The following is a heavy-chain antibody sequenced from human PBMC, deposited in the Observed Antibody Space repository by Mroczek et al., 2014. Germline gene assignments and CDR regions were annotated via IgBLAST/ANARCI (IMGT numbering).Heavy chain of an antibody. V-gene: IGHV1-46*03. J-gene: IGHJ6*02. CDR2: INPSGGST. CDR3: ARVDGSGSKTLGYYYYGMDV. CDR1: GYTFTSYY. Sequence: VQLLESGAEVKKPGASVKVSCKASGYTFTSYYMHWVRQAPGQGLEWMGIINPSGGSTSYAQKFQGRVTMTRDTSTSTVYMELSSLRSGDTAVYYCARVDGSGSKTLGYYYYGMDVWGQGTTVTVSS. D-gene: IGHD3-10*01.